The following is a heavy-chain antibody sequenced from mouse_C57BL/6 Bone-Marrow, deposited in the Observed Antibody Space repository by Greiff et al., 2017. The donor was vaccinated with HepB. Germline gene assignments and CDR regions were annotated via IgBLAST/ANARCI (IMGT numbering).Heavy chain of an antibody. D-gene: IGHD3-1*01. CDR3: AKNRGYKGAMDY. CDR2: IWRGGST. V-gene: IGHV2-5*01. J-gene: IGHJ4*01. CDR1: GFSFTSYG. Sequence: QVQLQQSGPGLVQPSQSLSITCTVSGFSFTSYGVHWVRQSPGKGLEWLGVIWRGGSTDYNAAFMSRLSITKDNSKSQVFFKMNSLQADDTAIYYCAKNRGYKGAMDYWGQGTSVTVSS.